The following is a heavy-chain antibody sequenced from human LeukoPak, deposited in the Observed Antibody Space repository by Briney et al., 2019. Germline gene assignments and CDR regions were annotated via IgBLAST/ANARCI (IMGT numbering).Heavy chain of an antibody. V-gene: IGHV4-30-4*01. D-gene: IGHD2-21*01. CDR3: ARVTEGVVPEAFDI. CDR2: IYYSGST. J-gene: IGHJ3*02. Sequence: PSQTLSLTCTVSGGSISSGDYYWSWIRQPPGKGLEWIGYIYYSGSTYYNPSLKSRVTISVDTSKNQFSLKLSSVTAADTAVYYCARVTEGVVPEAFDIWGQGTMVTVSS. CDR1: GGSISSGDYY.